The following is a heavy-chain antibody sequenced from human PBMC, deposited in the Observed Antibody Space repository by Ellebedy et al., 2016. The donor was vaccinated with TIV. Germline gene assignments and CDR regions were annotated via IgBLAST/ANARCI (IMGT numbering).Heavy chain of an antibody. Sequence: GESLKISXAASGFSSSDHYMDWVRQAPGKGLEWVGRTRNKAHSYTTEYAASVKGRFTISRDGSQNSLLLQMNSLKTEDTAVYFCARGAYCGGDCHVPFDSWGQGTLVTVSS. CDR1: GFSSSDHY. CDR3: ARGAYCGGDCHVPFDS. D-gene: IGHD2-21*02. J-gene: IGHJ4*02. CDR2: TRNKAHSYTT. V-gene: IGHV3-72*01.